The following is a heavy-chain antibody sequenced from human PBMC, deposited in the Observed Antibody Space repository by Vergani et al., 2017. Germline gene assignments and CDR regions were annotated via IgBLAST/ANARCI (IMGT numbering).Heavy chain of an antibody. CDR3: ARDRHXFWSGYPPSSCYYYGMDV. J-gene: IGHJ6*02. CDR2: IKQDGSEK. Sequence: EVQLVESGGGLVQPGGSLRLSCAASGFTFSSYWMSWVRQAPGKGLEWVANIKQDGSEKYYVDSVKGRFTISRDNAKNSLYLQMNGLRAEDTAVFYCARDRHXFWSGYPPSSCYYYGMDVWGQGTTVTVSS. CDR1: GFTFSSYW. V-gene: IGHV3-7*03. D-gene: IGHD3-3*01.